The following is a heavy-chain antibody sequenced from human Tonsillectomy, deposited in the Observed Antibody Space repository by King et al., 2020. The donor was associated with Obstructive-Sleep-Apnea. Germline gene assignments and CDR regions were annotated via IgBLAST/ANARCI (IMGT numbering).Heavy chain of an antibody. Sequence: VQLVESGGGLVKPGGSLRLSCAASGFTFSSYSMNWVRQAPGKGLEWVSSISSSSSYIYYADSVKGRFTISRDNAKNSLYLQMNSLRAEDTAVYYCAREFVVVVAATPNYGMDVWGHGTTVTVSS. D-gene: IGHD2-15*01. CDR3: AREFVVVVAATPNYGMDV. CDR1: GFTFSSYS. CDR2: ISSSSSYI. V-gene: IGHV3-21*01. J-gene: IGHJ6*02.